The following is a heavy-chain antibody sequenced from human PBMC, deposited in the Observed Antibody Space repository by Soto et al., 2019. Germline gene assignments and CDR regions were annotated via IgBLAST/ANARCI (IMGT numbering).Heavy chain of an antibody. J-gene: IGHJ4*02. D-gene: IGHD3-3*01. CDR2: IYYSGST. V-gene: IGHV4-39*01. CDR3: ASYDFWSGYSVDY. Sequence: SETLSLTCTVSGGSISSSSYYWGWIRQPPGKGLERIGSIYYSGSTYYNPSLKSRVTISVDTSKNQFSLKLSSVTAADTAVYYCASYDFWSGYSVDYWGQGTLVTVSS. CDR1: GGSISSSSYY.